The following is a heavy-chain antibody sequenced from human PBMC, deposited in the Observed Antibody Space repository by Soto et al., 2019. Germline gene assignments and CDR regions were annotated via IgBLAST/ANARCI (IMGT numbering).Heavy chain of an antibody. CDR3: ARDFGGCSGGSCYTILRNYYYGMDV. Sequence: GGSLRLSCAASGFTFSSYAMHWVRQAPGKGLEWVAVISYDGSNKYYADSVKGRFTISRDNSKNTLYLQMNSLRAEDTAVYYFARDFGGCSGGSCYTILRNYYYGMDVWGQGTTVTVSS. CDR1: GFTFSSYA. J-gene: IGHJ6*02. D-gene: IGHD2-15*01. CDR2: ISYDGSNK. V-gene: IGHV3-30-3*01.